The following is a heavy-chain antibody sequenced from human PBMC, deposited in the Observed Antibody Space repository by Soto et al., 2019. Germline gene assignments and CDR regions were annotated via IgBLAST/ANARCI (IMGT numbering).Heavy chain of an antibody. V-gene: IGHV4-4*07. CDR3: ARSARVVVPAAQYYYYGMAV. CDR1: GGSISSYY. J-gene: IGHJ6*02. D-gene: IGHD2-2*01. Sequence: SETLSLTCTVSGGSISSYYWSWIRQPAGKGLEWIGRIYTSGSTNYNPSLKSRVTMSVDKSKNQFSLKLSSVTAADTAVYYCARSARVVVPAAQYYYYGMAVWGQGTTVPVSS. CDR2: IYTSGST.